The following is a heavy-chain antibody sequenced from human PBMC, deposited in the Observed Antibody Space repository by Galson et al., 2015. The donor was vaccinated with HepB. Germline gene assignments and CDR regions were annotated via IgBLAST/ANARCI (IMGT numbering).Heavy chain of an antibody. J-gene: IGHJ5*02. Sequence: SVKVSCKASGGTFSSYTISWVRQAPGQGLEWMGRIIPILGIANYAQKFQGRVTITADKSTSTAYMELSSLRSEGTAVYYCARACSSGWYGRAWFDPWGQGTLVTVSS. CDR3: ARACSSGWYGRAWFDP. D-gene: IGHD6-19*01. V-gene: IGHV1-69*02. CDR2: IIPILGIA. CDR1: GGTFSSYT.